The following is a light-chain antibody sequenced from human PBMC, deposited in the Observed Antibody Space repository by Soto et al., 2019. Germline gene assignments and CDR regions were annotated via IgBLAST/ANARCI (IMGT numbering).Light chain of an antibody. CDR2: SND. V-gene: IGLV1-44*01. Sequence: QSVLTQPPSASGTPGQRVAISCSGSSSNIGSRAVNWYQQLPGTAPKLLIQSNDQRPSGVPDRFSGSKSGTSASLAISGLQSEDEADYYCAAWDDRSNGVVVGGGTKVTVL. J-gene: IGLJ2*01. CDR1: SSNIGSRA. CDR3: AAWDDRSNGVV.